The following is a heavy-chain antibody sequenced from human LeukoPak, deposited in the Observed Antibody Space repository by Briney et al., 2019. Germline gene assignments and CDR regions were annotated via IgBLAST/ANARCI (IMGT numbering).Heavy chain of an antibody. V-gene: IGHV1-46*01. CDR3: ARDRGIVVVPAALDWFDP. J-gene: IGHJ5*02. CDR2: INPSGGST. Sequence: EASVKVSCKASGYTFTSYYMHWVRQAPGQGLEWMGIINPSGGSTSYAQKFQGRVTMTRDTSTSTVYMELSSLRSEDTAVYYCARDRGIVVVPAALDWFDPWGQGTLVTVSS. CDR1: GYTFTSYY. D-gene: IGHD2-2*01.